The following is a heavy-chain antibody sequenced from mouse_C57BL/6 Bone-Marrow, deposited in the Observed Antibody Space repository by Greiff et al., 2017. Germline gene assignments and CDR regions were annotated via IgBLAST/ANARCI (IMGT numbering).Heavy chain of an antibody. J-gene: IGHJ2*01. CDR1: GYTFTSYG. CDR3: ARCYYGSSHY. V-gene: IGHV1-81*01. CDR2: IYPRRGNT. D-gene: IGHD1-1*01. Sequence: QVQLQQSGAELARPGASVKLSCKASGYTFTSYGISWVKQRTGQGLEWIGEIYPRRGNTYYNEKFKGKATLTADKSSSTAYMELRSLTSEDSAVYFCARCYYGSSHYWGQGTTLTVSS.